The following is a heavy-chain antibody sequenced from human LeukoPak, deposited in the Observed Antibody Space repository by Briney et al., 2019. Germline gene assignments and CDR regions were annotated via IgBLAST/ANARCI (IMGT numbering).Heavy chain of an antibody. CDR1: GFTFSSYA. V-gene: IGHV3-64*01. Sequence: PGGSLRLSCAASGFTFSSYAMLWVRQAPGKGLEYVSAISSNGGSTYYANSVKGRFTISRDNSKNTLYLQMGSLRAEDMAVYYCAREGSGWYVGAIDYWGQGTLVTVSS. CDR2: ISSNGGST. D-gene: IGHD6-19*01. CDR3: AREGSGWYVGAIDY. J-gene: IGHJ4*02.